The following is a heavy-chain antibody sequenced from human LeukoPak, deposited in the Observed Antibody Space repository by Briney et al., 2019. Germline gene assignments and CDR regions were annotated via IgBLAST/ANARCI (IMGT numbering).Heavy chain of an antibody. V-gene: IGHV1-46*01. CDR1: GYTFTSYY. J-gene: IGHJ4*02. CDR2: INPSGGST. Sequence: GASVKVSCKASGYTFTSYYIHWVRQAPGQGLEWMGMINPSGGSTNYAQKFQGRLTMTRDMSTSTVYTELSSLRSADTAVYYCARDRSVNKEFDYWGQGTLVTVSS. CDR3: ARDRSVNKEFDY. D-gene: IGHD1/OR15-1a*01.